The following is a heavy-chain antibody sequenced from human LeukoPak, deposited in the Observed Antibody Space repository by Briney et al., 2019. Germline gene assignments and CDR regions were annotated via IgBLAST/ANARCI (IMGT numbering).Heavy chain of an antibody. J-gene: IGHJ4*02. D-gene: IGHD1-1*01. CDR1: GFTFSRYH. CDR2: ISIISTTI. V-gene: IGHV3-48*01. CDR3: ARTYERELDY. Sequence: PGGSLRLSCAVSGFTFSRYHMNWVRQAPGKGLEWVSYISIISTTIYYADSVQGRFTISRDDSKNSVYLQMNGLRTEDTAIYYCARTYERELDYWGQGTLVTVSS.